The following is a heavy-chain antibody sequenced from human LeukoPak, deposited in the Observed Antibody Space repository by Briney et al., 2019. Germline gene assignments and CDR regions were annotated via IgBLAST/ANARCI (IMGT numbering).Heavy chain of an antibody. CDR1: GFTFSSYS. J-gene: IGHJ4*02. CDR2: ISRSSSYI. Sequence: GGSLRLSCAASGFTFSSYSMNWVRQAPGKGLEWVSSISRSSSYIYYADSVKGRFTISRDNAKNSLYLQMNSLRAEDTAVYYCARVNVLLWFGESSNTYYFDYWGQGTLVTVSS. V-gene: IGHV3-21*01. CDR3: ARVNVLLWFGESSNTYYFDY. D-gene: IGHD3-10*01.